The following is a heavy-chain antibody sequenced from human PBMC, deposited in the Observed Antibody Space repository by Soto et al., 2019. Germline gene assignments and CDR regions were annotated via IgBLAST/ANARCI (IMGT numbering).Heavy chain of an antibody. CDR2: IIPIFGTA. D-gene: IGHD4-17*01. CDR1: GGTFSSYA. CDR3: ARAIPAGTVFDY. J-gene: IGHJ4*02. V-gene: IGHV1-69*12. Sequence: QVQLVQSGAEVKKPGSSVKVSCKASGGTFSSYAISWVRQAPGQGLEWMGGIIPIFGTANYAQKFQGRVTITADESPSPGYMGLRSMRSEDTAVYSCARAIPAGTVFDYWGQGTLVTVSS.